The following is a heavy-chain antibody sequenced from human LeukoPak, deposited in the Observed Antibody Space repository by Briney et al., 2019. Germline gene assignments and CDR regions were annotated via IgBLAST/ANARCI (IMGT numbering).Heavy chain of an antibody. V-gene: IGHV4-34*01. D-gene: IGHD6-19*01. CDR1: GGSFSGYY. CDR2: INHSGST. Sequence: SETLSLTCAVYGGSFSGYYWNWIRQPPGKGLEWIGEINHSGSTNYNPSLKSRVTISVDTSKNQFSLKLSSVTAADTAVYYCARRSFSRIAVAWFDPWGQGTLVTVSS. J-gene: IGHJ5*02. CDR3: ARRSFSRIAVAWFDP.